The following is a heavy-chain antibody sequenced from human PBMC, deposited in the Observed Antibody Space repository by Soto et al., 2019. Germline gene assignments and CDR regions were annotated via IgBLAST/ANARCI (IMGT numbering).Heavy chain of an antibody. Sequence: SETLSLTCTVSGGSISSYYWSWIRQPPGKGLEWIGYIYNSGSTNYNPSLKSRVTISVDTSKNQLSLKLSSVTAADTAAYYCARGVLRYYHYGMDVWGQGTTVTVSS. CDR1: GGSISSYY. CDR2: IYNSGST. J-gene: IGHJ6*02. V-gene: IGHV4-59*01. CDR3: ARGVLRYYHYGMDV.